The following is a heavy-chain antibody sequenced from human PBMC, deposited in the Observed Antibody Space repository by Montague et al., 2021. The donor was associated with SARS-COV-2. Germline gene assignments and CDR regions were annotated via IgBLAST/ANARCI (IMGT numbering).Heavy chain of an antibody. CDR1: GGSISTGNDY. CDR2: IYTSGRT. J-gene: IGHJ5*02. Sequence: TLSLTCSVAGGSISTGNDYWSWIRQPAGKRLEWIGDIYTSGRTKYNPAFQSRVTILGDTSKNQFSLRLNYVTAADTAVYYCARHRSRSAAVPNSFDPWGQGTLVTVSS. CDR3: ARHRSRSAAVPNSFDP. D-gene: IGHD6-13*01. V-gene: IGHV4-61*09.